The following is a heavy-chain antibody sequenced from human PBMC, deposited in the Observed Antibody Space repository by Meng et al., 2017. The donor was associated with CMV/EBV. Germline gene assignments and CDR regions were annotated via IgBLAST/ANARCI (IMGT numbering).Heavy chain of an antibody. Sequence: GPGLVKPSQPPSLPCTVSGGSISSGDYYWSWIRQPPGKGLEWIGYIYYSGSTYYNPSLKSRVTISVDTSKNQFSLKLSSVTAADTAVYYCARDNRRGGVDYWGQGTLVTVSS. J-gene: IGHJ4*02. CDR3: ARDNRRGGVDY. V-gene: IGHV4-30-4*08. D-gene: IGHD3-3*01. CDR1: GGSISSGDYY. CDR2: IYYSGST.